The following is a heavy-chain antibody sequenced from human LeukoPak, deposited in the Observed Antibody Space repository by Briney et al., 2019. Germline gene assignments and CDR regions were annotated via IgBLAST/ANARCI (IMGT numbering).Heavy chain of an antibody. V-gene: IGHV1-24*01. D-gene: IGHD6-19*01. J-gene: IGHJ6*02. CDR3: ARPSQWLVPRYYYGMDV. Sequence: ASVKVSCKVSGYTLTELSMHWVRQAPGKGLEWMGGFDPEDGETIYAQKFQGRVTITADKSTSTAYMELSSLRSEDTAVYYCARPSQWLVPRYYYGMDVWGQGTTVTVSS. CDR2: FDPEDGET. CDR1: GYTLTELS.